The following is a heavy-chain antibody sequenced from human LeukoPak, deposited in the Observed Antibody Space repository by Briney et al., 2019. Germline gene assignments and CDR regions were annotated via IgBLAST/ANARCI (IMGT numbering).Heavy chain of an antibody. J-gene: IGHJ6*03. CDR2: MNPNSGNT. D-gene: IGHD2-2*01. CDR1: GYTFTSYD. V-gene: IGHV1-8*01. Sequence: GASVKVSCKASGYTFTSYDINWVRQATGQGLEWMGWMNPNSGNTGYAQKFQGRVTMTRNTSISTAYMELSSLRSEDTAVYYCARSTPIVPAYYTHYYYYMDVWGKGTTVTVSS. CDR3: ARSTPIVPAYYTHYYYYMDV.